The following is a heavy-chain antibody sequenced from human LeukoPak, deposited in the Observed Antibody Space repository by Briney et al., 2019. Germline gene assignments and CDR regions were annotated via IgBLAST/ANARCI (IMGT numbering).Heavy chain of an antibody. CDR3: ARVTLIYGSGSYYQSPLAY. D-gene: IGHD3-10*01. Sequence: ASVKVSCRTSGYTFSIYFLHWLRQAPGQGLEWMGRINPKSGGALFAQNFKGRVTMTRDASINTAYMELSNLRPDDTAVYYCARVTLIYGSGSYYQSPLAYWGQGTLVTVSS. CDR2: INPKSGGA. V-gene: IGHV1-2*06. CDR1: GYTFSIYF. J-gene: IGHJ4*02.